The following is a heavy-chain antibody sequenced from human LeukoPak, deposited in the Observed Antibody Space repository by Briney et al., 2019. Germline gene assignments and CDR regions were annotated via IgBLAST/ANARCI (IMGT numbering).Heavy chain of an antibody. CDR1: GFTFSSYW. J-gene: IGHJ6*03. D-gene: IGHD1-26*01. CDR3: AKDSKIVGATFRSYHYMDV. Sequence: PGGSLRLSCAASGFTFSSYWMHWVRQAPGKGLVWVSGINWNGGSTGYADSVKGRFTISRDNAKNSLYLQMNSLRAEDTALYYCAKDSKIVGATFRSYHYMDVWGKGTAVTVSS. V-gene: IGHV3-20*04. CDR2: INWNGGST.